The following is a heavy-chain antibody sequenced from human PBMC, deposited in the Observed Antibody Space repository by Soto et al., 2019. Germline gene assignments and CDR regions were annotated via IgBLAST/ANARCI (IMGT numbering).Heavy chain of an antibody. CDR2: INAGNGNT. V-gene: IGHV1-3*05. D-gene: IGHD6-19*01. Sequence: QVQVVQSGAEEKKPGASVKVPCTASGYTFTGYAMHWVRQAPGQRLEWMGWINAGNGNTKYSQKFQGRVTITRDTSASTAYMELSSLRSEDTAVYYCARAVAVPADFDYWGQGTLVTVSS. J-gene: IGHJ4*02. CDR1: GYTFTGYA. CDR3: ARAVAVPADFDY.